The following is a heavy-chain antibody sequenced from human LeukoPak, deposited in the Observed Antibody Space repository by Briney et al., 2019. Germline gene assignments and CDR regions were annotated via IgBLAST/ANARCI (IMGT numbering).Heavy chain of an antibody. CDR1: GFTFSSYA. CDR2: IGSGGAT. CDR3: ARRVGAFDI. J-gene: IGHJ3*02. D-gene: IGHD1-26*01. Sequence: GGSLRLSCAGSGFTFSSYAMHWVRQAPGKDLEWVSAIGSGGATYYADSVKGRFTISRDSAKSSLYLQMNSLRAEDMVVYYCARRVGAFDIWGQGTMVIVSS. V-gene: IGHV3/OR16-10*01.